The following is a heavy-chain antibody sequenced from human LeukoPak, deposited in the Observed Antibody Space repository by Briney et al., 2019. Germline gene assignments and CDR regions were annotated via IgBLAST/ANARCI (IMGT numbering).Heavy chain of an antibody. J-gene: IGHJ4*02. Sequence: SETLSLTCAVYGGSFSGYYWSWIRQPPGKGLEWIGEINHSGSTNYNPSLKSRVTISVDTSKNQFSLKLSSVTAVDTAVYYCARGPAWGSFDYWGQGTLVTVSS. V-gene: IGHV4-34*01. CDR3: ARGPAWGSFDY. CDR2: INHSGST. CDR1: GGSFSGYY. D-gene: IGHD7-27*01.